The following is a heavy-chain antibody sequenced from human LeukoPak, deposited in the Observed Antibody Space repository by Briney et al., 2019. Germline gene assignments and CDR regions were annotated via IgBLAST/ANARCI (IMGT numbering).Heavy chain of an antibody. CDR3: ARHRGDPYGSGSYYNETFDY. Sequence: PSQTLSLTCTVSGGSISSGGYYWSWIRQHPGKGLEWIGYIYYSGSTYYNPSLKSRVTISVDTSKNQFSLKLSSVTAADTAVYYCARHRGDPYGSGSYYNETFDYWGQGTLVTVSS. CDR1: GGSISSGGYY. CDR2: IYYSGST. V-gene: IGHV4-31*03. D-gene: IGHD3-10*01. J-gene: IGHJ4*02.